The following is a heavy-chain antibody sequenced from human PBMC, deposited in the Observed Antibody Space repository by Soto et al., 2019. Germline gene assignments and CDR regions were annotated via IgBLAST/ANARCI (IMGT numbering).Heavy chain of an antibody. CDR3: ARRYGASFDY. V-gene: IGHV4-59*01. Sequence: QVQLQESGPGLVKPSETLSLTCTVSGGSISSYYWSWIRQPPGKGLEWIGYIYYSGSTNYNPSLKSLVTISVGTSKNQCSLKLSSVTAADTAVYYCARRYGASFDYWGQGTLVTVSS. CDR2: IYYSGST. J-gene: IGHJ4*02. D-gene: IGHD4-17*01. CDR1: GGSISSYY.